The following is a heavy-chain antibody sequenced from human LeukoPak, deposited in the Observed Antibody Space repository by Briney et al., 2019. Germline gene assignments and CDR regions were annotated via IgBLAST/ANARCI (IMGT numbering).Heavy chain of an antibody. CDR3: ARHQTTVTTDWFDP. D-gene: IGHD4-11*01. J-gene: IGHJ5*02. Sequence: SETLSLTCTVSGVSISSSSYYWGWIRQPPGKGLEWIGSIYYSGSTYYNPSLKSRVTIFVDTSKNQFSLKLSSVTAADTAVYYCARHQTTVTTDWFDPWGQGTLVTVSS. CDR2: IYYSGST. CDR1: GVSISSSSYY. V-gene: IGHV4-39*01.